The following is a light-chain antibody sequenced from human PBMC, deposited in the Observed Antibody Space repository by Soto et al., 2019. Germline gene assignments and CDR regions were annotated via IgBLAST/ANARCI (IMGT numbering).Light chain of an antibody. CDR2: EVN. J-gene: IGLJ1*01. CDR3: TSYAGGNNV. V-gene: IGLV2-8*01. CDR1: SSDVGGYNY. Sequence: QSVLTRPPSASGSPGQSVTISCTGTSSDVGGYNYVSWYQQHPGKVPKLMVYEVNKRPSGVPDRFSGSKSGNTASLTVSGLQAEVEADYFCTSYAGGNNVFGTGTKLTVL.